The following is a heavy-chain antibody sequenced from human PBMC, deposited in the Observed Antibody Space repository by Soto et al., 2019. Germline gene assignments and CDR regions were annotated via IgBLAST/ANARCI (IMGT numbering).Heavy chain of an antibody. V-gene: IGHV3-48*02. J-gene: IGHJ4*02. CDR1: GFTFSSYS. CDR3: ARVMAGFDY. Sequence: GGSLTLSCAASGFTFSSYSMNCVRQAPGKGLEWVSYTSSSSSSIYYADSVKGRFTISIDNAKNSLYLQMNSLRDEDTAVYYCARVMAGFDYWGQGTLVTVSS. CDR2: TSSSSSSI. D-gene: IGHD6-19*01.